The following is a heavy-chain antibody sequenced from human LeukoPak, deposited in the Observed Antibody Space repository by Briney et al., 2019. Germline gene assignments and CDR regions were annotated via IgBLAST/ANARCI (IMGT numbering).Heavy chain of an antibody. CDR1: GYSFTSYW. V-gene: IGHV5-51*01. J-gene: IGHJ4*02. CDR3: ARRTRTRRSHDSSGYHY. Sequence: GESLQISCKGSGYSFTSYWIGWVRQMPGKGLEWMGIIYPGDSDTRYSPSFQGQVTISADKSISTAYLQWSSLKASDTAMYYCARRTRTRRSHDSSGYHYWGQGTLVTVSS. CDR2: IYPGDSDT. D-gene: IGHD3-22*01.